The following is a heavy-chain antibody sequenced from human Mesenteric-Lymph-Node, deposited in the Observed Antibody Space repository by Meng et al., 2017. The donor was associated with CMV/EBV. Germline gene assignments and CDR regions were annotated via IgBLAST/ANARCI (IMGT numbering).Heavy chain of an antibody. D-gene: IGHD2-21*01. CDR1: GFTFSNYA. V-gene: IGHV3-30*04. J-gene: IGHJ4*02. CDR2: ISYDGRSK. CDR3: AKAGTQRPTYCGGDCYSIAFDC. Sequence: GESLKISCAASGFTFSNYAMHWVRQAPGKGLEWVAVISYDGRSKYYADYVKGRFTISRDNSKNTLYLQMNSLRAEDTAVYYCAKAGTQRPTYCGGDCYSIAFDCWGQGTLVTVSS.